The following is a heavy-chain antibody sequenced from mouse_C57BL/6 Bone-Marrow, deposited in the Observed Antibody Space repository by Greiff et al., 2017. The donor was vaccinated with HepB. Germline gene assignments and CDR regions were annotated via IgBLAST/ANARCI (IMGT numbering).Heavy chain of an antibody. J-gene: IGHJ2*01. V-gene: IGHV1-59*01. D-gene: IGHD1-1*01. Sequence: QVQLKESGAELVRPGTSVKLSCKASGYTFTSYWMHWVKQRPGQGLEWIGVIDPSDSYTNYNQKFKGKATLTVDTSSSTAYMQLSSLTSEDSAVYYGARDYYGSSYYFDYWGQGTTLTVSS. CDR3: ARDYYGSSYYFDY. CDR1: GYTFTSYW. CDR2: IDPSDSYT.